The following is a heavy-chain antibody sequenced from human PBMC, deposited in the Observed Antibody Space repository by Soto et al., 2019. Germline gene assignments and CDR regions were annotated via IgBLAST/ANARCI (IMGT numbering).Heavy chain of an antibody. J-gene: IGHJ6*02. CDR3: AKDTGRHYDSGWGHSYGLDV. V-gene: IGHV3-23*01. CDR1: GGSISSYY. CDR2: ISGSTSNP. Sequence: VQLQESGPGLVKPSETLSLTCTVSGGSISSYYWSWIRQPPGKGLEWVSAISGSTSNPYYADSVKGRFTISRDNSKNTVYLQMNSLRSEDTALYYCAKDTGRHYDSGWGHSYGLDVWGQGTTVTVSS. D-gene: IGHD3-22*01.